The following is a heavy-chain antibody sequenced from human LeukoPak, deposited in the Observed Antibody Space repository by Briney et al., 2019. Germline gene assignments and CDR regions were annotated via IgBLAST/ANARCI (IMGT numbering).Heavy chain of an antibody. V-gene: IGHV4-39*07. D-gene: IGHD6-13*01. CDR1: GGSISSSSYY. Sequence: SSETLSLTCTVSGGSISSSSYYWGWIRQPPGKGLEWIGSIYYSGSTYYNPSLKSRVTISVDTSKNQFSLKLSSVTAADTAVYYCARDATSGGAGNDYYYMDVWGKGTTVTVSS. CDR2: IYYSGST. CDR3: ARDATSGGAGNDYYYMDV. J-gene: IGHJ6*03.